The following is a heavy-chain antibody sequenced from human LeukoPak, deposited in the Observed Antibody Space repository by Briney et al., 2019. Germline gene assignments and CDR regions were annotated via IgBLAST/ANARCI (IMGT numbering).Heavy chain of an antibody. V-gene: IGHV1-46*01. CDR3: ATRGGYNYVI. CDR1: GYTFTRYY. J-gene: IGHJ1*01. Sequence: ASVKVSCKASGYTFTRYYMHWVRQAPGQGLEWMGIINPSGGSTSYAQKFQGRVTMTRDTSTSTAYMELSSLTSEDTAMYYCATRGGYNYVIWGQGTLVTVSS. CDR2: INPSGGST. D-gene: IGHD5-18*01.